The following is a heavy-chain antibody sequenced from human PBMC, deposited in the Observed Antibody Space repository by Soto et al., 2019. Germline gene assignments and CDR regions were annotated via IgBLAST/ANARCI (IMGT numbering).Heavy chain of an antibody. J-gene: IGHJ4*02. CDR3: ARGPLAVAGTFDY. CDR2: ISYDGSNK. D-gene: IGHD6-19*01. V-gene: IGHV3-30-3*01. Sequence: GGSLRLSCAASGFTFSSYAMHLVSQAPGKGLEWVAVISYDGSNKYYADSVKGRFTISRDNSKNTLYLQMNSLRAEDTAVYYCARGPLAVAGTFDYWGQGTLVTVS. CDR1: GFTFSSYA.